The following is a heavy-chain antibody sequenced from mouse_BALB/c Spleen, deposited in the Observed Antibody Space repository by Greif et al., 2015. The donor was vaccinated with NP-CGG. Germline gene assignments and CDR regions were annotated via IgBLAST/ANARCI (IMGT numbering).Heavy chain of an antibody. CDR3: AIYDGYYFDY. CDR2: INPSTGYT. J-gene: IGHJ2*01. V-gene: IGHV1-7*01. Sequence: QVQLQQSGAELAKLGASVKMSCKASGYTFTSYWMHWVKQRPGQGLEWIGYINPSTGYTEYNQKFKDKATLTADKSSSTAYMQLSSLTSEYSAVYYCAIYDGYYFDYWGQGTTLTVSS. CDR1: GYTFTSYW. D-gene: IGHD2-3*01.